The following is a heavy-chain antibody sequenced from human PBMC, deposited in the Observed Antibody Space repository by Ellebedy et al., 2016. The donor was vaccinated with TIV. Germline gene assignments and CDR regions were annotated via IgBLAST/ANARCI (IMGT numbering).Heavy chain of an antibody. CDR1: GFTVSSNY. CDR3: ARDQGSGWGAFDY. J-gene: IGHJ4*02. Sequence: GESLKISCAASGFTVSSNYMTWVRQAPGKGLEWVSVIYSGGTTHYADSVKGRFTISRDKSKNTMYLQMNSLRAEDTAVYYCARDQGSGWGAFDYWGQGTLVTVSS. D-gene: IGHD6-19*01. CDR2: IYSGGTT. V-gene: IGHV3-53*01.